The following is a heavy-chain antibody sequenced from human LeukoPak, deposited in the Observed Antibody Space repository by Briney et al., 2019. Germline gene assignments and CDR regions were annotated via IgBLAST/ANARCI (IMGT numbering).Heavy chain of an antibody. D-gene: IGHD4-17*01. CDR3: ATDRQLRGLPEAGFDP. CDR2: FDPEGGET. J-gene: IGHJ5*02. Sequence: GASVKVSCTVSGYTLTELSMHWVRQAPGKGLEWMGGFDPEGGETIYAQKFQGRVTMTEDTSTDTAYMELSSLRSEDTAVYYCATDRQLRGLPEAGFDPWGQGTLVTVSS. V-gene: IGHV1-24*01. CDR1: GYTLTELS.